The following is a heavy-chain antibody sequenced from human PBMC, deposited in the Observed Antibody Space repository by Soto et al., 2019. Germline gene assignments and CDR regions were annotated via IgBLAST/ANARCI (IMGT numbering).Heavy chain of an antibody. CDR1: GFTFSNYD. Sequence: PGGSLRLSCAASGFTFSNYDMSWVRQAPGKGLEWVSVISGSGGTTNYADSVKGRFTISRDNSKNTLYLQMNSLRAEDTAVYYCAKEKLAVAGNGFHYWGQGTLVTVSS. CDR3: AKEKLAVAGNGFHY. J-gene: IGHJ4*02. D-gene: IGHD6-19*01. V-gene: IGHV3-23*01. CDR2: ISGSGGTT.